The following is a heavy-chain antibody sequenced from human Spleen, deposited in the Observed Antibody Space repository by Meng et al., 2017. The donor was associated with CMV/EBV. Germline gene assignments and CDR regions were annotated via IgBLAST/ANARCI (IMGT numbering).Heavy chain of an antibody. Sequence: ASVKVSCKASGYTFTGYYMHWVRQAPGQGLEWMGWINPNSGGTNYAQKFQGRVTMTRDTSISTAYMELSRLRSDDTAVYYCAGPGVIAVAGPSYYYYGMDVWGQGTTVTVSS. CDR1: GYTFTGYY. CDR3: AGPGVIAVAGPSYYYYGMDV. J-gene: IGHJ6*02. D-gene: IGHD6-19*01. V-gene: IGHV1-2*02. CDR2: INPNSGGT.